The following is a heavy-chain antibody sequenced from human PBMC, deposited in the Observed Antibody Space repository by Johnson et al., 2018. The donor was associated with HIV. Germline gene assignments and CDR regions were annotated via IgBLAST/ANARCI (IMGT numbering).Heavy chain of an antibody. J-gene: IGHJ3*02. CDR1: GFTFSDHY. V-gene: IGHV3-11*04. D-gene: IGHD1-26*01. Sequence: QVQLVESGGGLVKSGGSLRLSCAASGFTFSDHYMSWIRQAPGKGLEWVSYISDRGGTIYYADSVKGRFTISRDNSKSTLYLQMNSLRPEDTAVYYCAKERRAPRAFDIGGQGTMVTVSS. CDR2: ISDRGGTI. CDR3: AKERRAPRAFDI.